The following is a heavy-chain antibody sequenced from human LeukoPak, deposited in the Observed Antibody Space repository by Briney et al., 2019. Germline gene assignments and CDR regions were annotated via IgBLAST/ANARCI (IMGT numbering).Heavy chain of an antibody. Sequence: GGSLRLSCAASGFTFSSYSMNWVRQAPGKGLEWVSSISRSSSYIYYADSVKGRFTISRDNSKNTLYVQMNSLRAEDTAVYYCAKSVGSGSYYNNDCWGQGTLVTVSS. CDR1: GFTFSSYS. CDR2: ISRSSSYI. V-gene: IGHV3-21*04. CDR3: AKSVGSGSYYNNDC. D-gene: IGHD3-10*01. J-gene: IGHJ4*02.